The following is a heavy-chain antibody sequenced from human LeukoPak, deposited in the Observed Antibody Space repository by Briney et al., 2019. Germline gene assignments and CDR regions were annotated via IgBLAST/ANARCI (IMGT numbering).Heavy chain of an antibody. V-gene: IGHV4-61*02. CDR3: ARHSLLLLWFGEPTVNWFDP. CDR2: IYTSGTT. CDR1: GGSISSGSYY. D-gene: IGHD3-10*01. J-gene: IGHJ5*02. Sequence: PSETLSLACNVSGGSISSGSYYWSWIRQPAGKGLEWIGRIYTSGTTNYNPSLKSRVTISVDTSKNQFSLKLSSVTAADTAVYYCARHSLLLLWFGEPTVNWFDPWGQGTLVTVSS.